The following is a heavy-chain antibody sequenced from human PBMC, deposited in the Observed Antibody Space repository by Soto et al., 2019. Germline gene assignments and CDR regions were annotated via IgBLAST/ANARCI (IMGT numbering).Heavy chain of an antibody. CDR1: GGSISSGGYY. J-gene: IGHJ6*03. Sequence: PSETLSLTCTVSGGSISSGGYYWSWIRQHPGKGLEWIGYIYYSGSTYYNPSLKSRVTISVDTSKNQFSLKLSSVTAADTAVYYCARAARHGVTTLRYYYMDVWGKGTTVTVSS. CDR3: ARAARHGVTTLRYYYMDV. V-gene: IGHV4-31*03. D-gene: IGHD4-4*01. CDR2: IYYSGST.